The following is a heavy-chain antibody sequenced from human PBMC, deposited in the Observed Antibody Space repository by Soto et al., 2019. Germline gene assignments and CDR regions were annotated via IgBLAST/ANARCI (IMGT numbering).Heavy chain of an antibody. CDR3: ARVYCSGGSCYWFDP. Sequence: SETLSLTCAVYGGSFSGYYWSWIRQPPGKGLEWIGEINHSGCTNYNPSLKSRVTISVDTSKNQFSLKLSSVTAADTAVYYCARVYCSGGSCYWFDPWGQGTLVTVSS. CDR2: INHSGCT. J-gene: IGHJ5*02. CDR1: GGSFSGYY. D-gene: IGHD2-15*01. V-gene: IGHV4-34*01.